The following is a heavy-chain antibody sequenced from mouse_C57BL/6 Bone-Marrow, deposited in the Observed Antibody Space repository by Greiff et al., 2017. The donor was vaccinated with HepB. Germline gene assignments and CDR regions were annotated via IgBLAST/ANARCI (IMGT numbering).Heavy chain of an antibody. CDR3: ARFGSSYRYFDY. J-gene: IGHJ2*01. V-gene: IGHV1-26*01. D-gene: IGHD1-1*01. CDR1: GYTFTDYY. Sequence: EVQLQQSGPELVKPGASVKISCKASGYTFTDYYMNWVKQSHGKSLEWIGDINPNNGGTSYNQKFKGKATLTVDKSSSTAYMELRSLTSEDSAVYYCARFGSSYRYFDYGGQGTTLTVSS. CDR2: INPNNGGT.